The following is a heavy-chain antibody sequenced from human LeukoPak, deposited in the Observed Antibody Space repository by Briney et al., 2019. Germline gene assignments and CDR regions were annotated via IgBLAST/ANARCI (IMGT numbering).Heavy chain of an antibody. D-gene: IGHD4-17*01. CDR3: ARGRDYALDY. J-gene: IGHJ4*02. V-gene: IGHV3-74*01. Sequence: GGSLRLSCAASGFTFSTYWMHWVRQAPGKGLVWVSQINPDGSGTYSADSVKGRFTISRDNAKNTLYLQMNSLRAEDTAVYCCARGRDYALDYWGQGTLVTVSS. CDR1: GFTFSTYW. CDR2: INPDGSGT.